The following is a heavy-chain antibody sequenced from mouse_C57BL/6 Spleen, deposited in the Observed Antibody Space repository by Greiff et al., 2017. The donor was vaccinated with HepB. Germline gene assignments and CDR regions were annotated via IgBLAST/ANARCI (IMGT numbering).Heavy chain of an antibody. J-gene: IGHJ4*01. Sequence: VKLVESGAELVRPGASVTLSCKASGYTFTDYEMHWVKQTPVHGLEWIGAIDPETGGTAYNQKFKGKAILTADKSSSTAYMELRSLTSEDSAVYYCTRGGGYGYDERMDYWGQGTSVTVSS. CDR2: IDPETGGT. CDR1: GYTFTDYE. D-gene: IGHD2-2*01. CDR3: TRGGGYGYDERMDY. V-gene: IGHV1-15*01.